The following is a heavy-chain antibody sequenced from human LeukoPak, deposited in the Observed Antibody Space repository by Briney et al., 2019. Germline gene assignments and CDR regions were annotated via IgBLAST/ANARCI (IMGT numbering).Heavy chain of an antibody. D-gene: IGHD6-6*01. Sequence: PGGSLRLSCAASGFTVSSNYMSWVRQAPGKGLEWVSAISGSGGSTYYADSVKGRFTISRDNSKNTLYLQMNSLRAEDTAVYYCAKGAYSSSSEFDYWGQGTLVTVSS. V-gene: IGHV3-23*01. CDR3: AKGAYSSSSEFDY. CDR2: ISGSGGST. J-gene: IGHJ4*02. CDR1: GFTVSSNY.